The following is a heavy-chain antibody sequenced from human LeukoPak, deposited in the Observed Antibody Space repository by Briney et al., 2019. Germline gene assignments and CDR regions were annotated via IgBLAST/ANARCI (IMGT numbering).Heavy chain of an antibody. V-gene: IGHV1-2*02. CDR3: ASDIAVAGTRSEYYYYYYGMDV. D-gene: IGHD6-19*01. J-gene: IGHJ6*02. CDR1: GYTFTGYY. Sequence: ASVKVSCKASGYTFTGYYMHWVRQAPGQGLEWMGWINPNSGGTNYAQKFQGRVTMTRDTSISTAYMELSRLRSDDTAVYYCASDIAVAGTRSEYYYYYYGMDVWGQGTTVTASS. CDR2: INPNSGGT.